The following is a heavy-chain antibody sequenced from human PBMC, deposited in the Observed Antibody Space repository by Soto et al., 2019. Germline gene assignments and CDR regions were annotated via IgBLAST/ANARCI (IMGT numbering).Heavy chain of an antibody. CDR3: AKGYLLWFGESFQR. V-gene: IGHV3-30*18. CDR2: ISYDGSDQ. Sequence: QVQLVESGGGVVQPGRSLRLSCAASGFSFSSYGMHWVRQAPGKGLEWVAAISYDGSDQYYADSLKGRFTISRDNSKSTLYLQMNSLRAEDTAAYYCAKGYLLWFGESFQRWGQGTLVIVSS. J-gene: IGHJ1*01. CDR1: GFSFSSYG. D-gene: IGHD3-10*01.